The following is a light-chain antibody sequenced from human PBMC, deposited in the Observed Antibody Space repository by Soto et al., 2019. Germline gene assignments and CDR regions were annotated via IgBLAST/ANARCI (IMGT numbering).Light chain of an antibody. CDR1: TGAVSSGYY. Sequence: QAVVTQEPSLTVSPGGTVTLTCASSTGAVSSGYYANWFQQRPGQAPRSLIFDTYNRHSWTPARFSGSRYGGTATLTLTGVQPEDEAKYCCLLGYDGSRVFGGGTKLTVL. CDR3: LLGYDGSRV. V-gene: IGLV7-43*01. CDR2: DTY. J-gene: IGLJ3*02.